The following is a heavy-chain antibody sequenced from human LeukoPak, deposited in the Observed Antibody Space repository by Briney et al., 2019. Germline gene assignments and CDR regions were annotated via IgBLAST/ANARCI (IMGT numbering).Heavy chain of an antibody. D-gene: IGHD2-8*01. CDR2: ISSSSSYI. CDR1: GFIFSSHA. Sequence: PGGSLRLSCAASGFIFSSHAMNWVRQAPGKGLEWVSSISSSSSYIYYADSVKGRFTISRDNAKNSLYLQMSSLRAEDTAVYYCAREVHCTNGVCYTGPEAFDIWGQGTMVTVSS. CDR3: AREVHCTNGVCYTGPEAFDI. J-gene: IGHJ3*02. V-gene: IGHV3-21*01.